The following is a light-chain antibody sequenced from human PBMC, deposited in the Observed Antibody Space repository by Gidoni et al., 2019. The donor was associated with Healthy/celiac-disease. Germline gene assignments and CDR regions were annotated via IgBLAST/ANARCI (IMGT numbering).Light chain of an antibody. CDR1: QSVSSSY. CDR2: GAS. CDR3: QQYGSSLIFT. Sequence: EIVLTQSPGTLSLSPGERATLSCRASQSVSSSYLAWYQQKPGQAPRLLIYGASSRATGIPDRFSGSGSGTDFTLTISRLDPEDFAVYYCQQYGSSLIFTFGPGTKVEIK. J-gene: IGKJ3*01. V-gene: IGKV3-20*01.